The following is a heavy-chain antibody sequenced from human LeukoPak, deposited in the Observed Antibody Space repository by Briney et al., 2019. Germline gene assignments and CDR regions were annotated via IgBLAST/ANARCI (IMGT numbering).Heavy chain of an antibody. CDR3: AKPRSGRGFYYYMDV. CDR1: GFTYSTYA. Sequence: GGSLRLSCATSGFTYSTYAMSWARQAPGKGLEWVSSIGGSGESSDYADSAKGRFTISRDNSNNMLYLHMNSLRAEDTAVYYCAKPRSGRGFYYYMDVWGKGTMVAVSS. CDR2: IGGSGESS. D-gene: IGHD1-26*01. V-gene: IGHV3-23*01. J-gene: IGHJ6*03.